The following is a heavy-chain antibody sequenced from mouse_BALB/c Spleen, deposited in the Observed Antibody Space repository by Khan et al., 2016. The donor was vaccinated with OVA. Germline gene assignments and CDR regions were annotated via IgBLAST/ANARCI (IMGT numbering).Heavy chain of an antibody. J-gene: IGHJ3*01. D-gene: IGHD1-1*01. Sequence: QVQLKESGAELAKPGASVKMSCKASGYTFTNFWMHWVQQRPGQGLEWIGYINPTNGYTEYNQKFKDMATMTADKSSSTAYIKLSSLTSEDSAFYSGVKLGSSSAWFAYWGQGTLVTVSA. CDR3: VKLGSSSAWFAY. CDR2: INPTNGYT. CDR1: GYTFTNFW. V-gene: IGHV1-7*01.